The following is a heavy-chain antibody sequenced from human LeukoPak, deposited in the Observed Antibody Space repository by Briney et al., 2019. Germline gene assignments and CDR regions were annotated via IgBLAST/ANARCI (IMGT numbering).Heavy chain of an antibody. CDR2: INPNSGGT. D-gene: IGHD3-10*01. J-gene: IGHJ3*02. CDR1: GYTFTGYY. CDR3: ASYMVRGVADAFDI. Sequence: VASVKVSRKASGYTFTGYYMHWVRQAPGQGLEWMGWINPNSGGTNYAQKFQGRVTMTRDTSISTAYMELSRLRSDDTAVYYCASYMVRGVADAFDIWGQGTMVTVSS. V-gene: IGHV1-2*02.